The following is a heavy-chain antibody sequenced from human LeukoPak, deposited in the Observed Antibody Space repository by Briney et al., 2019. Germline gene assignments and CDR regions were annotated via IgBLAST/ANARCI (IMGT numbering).Heavy chain of an antibody. V-gene: IGHV1-18*01. CDR1: GYTFTSYG. J-gene: IGHJ5*02. CDR3: ARDLQPSWLDHNWFDP. Sequence: GASVKVSCKASGYTFTSYGISWVRQAPGQGLEWMGWISAYNGNTNYAQKLQGRVTMTTDTSTSTAYMELRSLRSDDTAVYYCARDLQPSWLDHNWFDPWGQGTLVTVSS. CDR2: ISAYNGNT. D-gene: IGHD6-13*01.